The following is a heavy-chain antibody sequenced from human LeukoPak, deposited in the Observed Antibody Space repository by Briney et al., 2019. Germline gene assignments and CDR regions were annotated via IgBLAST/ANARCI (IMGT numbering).Heavy chain of an antibody. D-gene: IGHD2-2*01. CDR1: GYSFTNYW. Sequence: GESLKISCKDSGYSFTNYWIGWVRQMPGKGLERMGIIYPGDSDTRYSPSFQGQVTISVDKSISTAFLQWSSLKASDTAVYYCARHLGWCNNTSGCDDESDAFDIWGQGTMVTVSS. V-gene: IGHV5-51*01. CDR3: ARHLGWCNNTSGCDDESDAFDI. J-gene: IGHJ3*02. CDR2: IYPGDSDT.